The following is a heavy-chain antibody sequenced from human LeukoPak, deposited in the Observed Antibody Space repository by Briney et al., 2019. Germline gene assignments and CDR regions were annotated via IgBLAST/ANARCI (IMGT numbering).Heavy chain of an antibody. Sequence: GGSLRLSCAASGFTFSTYWMHWVRQAPGKGLVWVSRINSDGTSTSYADSVRGRFTISRDNAKNTLFLQMNSLRAEDTAVYYCVRQQLVHIDYWGQENLVTVSS. CDR3: VRQQLVHIDY. D-gene: IGHD6-13*01. J-gene: IGHJ4*02. CDR1: GFTFSTYW. CDR2: INSDGTST. V-gene: IGHV3-74*01.